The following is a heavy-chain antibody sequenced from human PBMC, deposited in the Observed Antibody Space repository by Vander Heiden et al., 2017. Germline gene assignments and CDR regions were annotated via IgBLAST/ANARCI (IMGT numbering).Heavy chain of an antibody. CDR1: GFTFSRFW. CDR2: INSDGSST. D-gene: IGHD2-2*01. CDR3: ARESAVERIAFDI. V-gene: IGHV3-74*03. J-gene: IGHJ3*02. Sequence: EVRLEESGGGLVQPGGFLRLSRPASGFTFSRFWMHWVRQAPGKGLVWVSRINSDGSSTMYADTVKGRFTISRDNAKNTVYLQMNSLRADDTAIYYCARESAVERIAFDIWGQGTMVTVSS.